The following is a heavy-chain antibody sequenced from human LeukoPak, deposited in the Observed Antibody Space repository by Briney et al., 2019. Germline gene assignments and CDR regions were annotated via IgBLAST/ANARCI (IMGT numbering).Heavy chain of an antibody. CDR2: FYYSGST. CDR1: GGSISSGDYY. D-gene: IGHD3-3*01. J-gene: IGHJ3*02. V-gene: IGHV4-30-4*08. Sequence: PSETLSLTCTVSGGSISSGDYYWVWIRQPPGKGLEGIVYFYYSGSTHYNPSLKSRVTISVDTAKNQFSLKLCSVTAADTVVYFCAREPVYYDFWSGYLAFDIWGRGTMVTVSS. CDR3: AREPVYYDFWSGYLAFDI.